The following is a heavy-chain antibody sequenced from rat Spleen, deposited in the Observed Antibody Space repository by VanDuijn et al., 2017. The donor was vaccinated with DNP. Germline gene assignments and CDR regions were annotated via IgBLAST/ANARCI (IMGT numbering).Heavy chain of an antibody. CDR3: ATLIAAIWG. CDR1: GFAFSTFP. V-gene: IGHV5S10*01. Sequence: EVQLVESGGGLVQPGRSMKLSCAASGFAFSTFPMAWVRQAPKKGLEWVATIIYDGSRTFYRDSVQGRFTISRDNAKSTLYLQMDSLRSEDTATYYWATLIAAIWGWGQGVMVTVSS. J-gene: IGHJ2*01. CDR2: IIYDGSRT. D-gene: IGHD1-2*01.